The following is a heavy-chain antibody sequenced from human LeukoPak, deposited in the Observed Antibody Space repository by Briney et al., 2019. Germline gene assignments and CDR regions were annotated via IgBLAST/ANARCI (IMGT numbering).Heavy chain of an antibody. CDR1: GFTFSIYG. D-gene: IGHD3-22*01. V-gene: IGHV3-30*02. CDR2: IRYDGSKN. J-gene: IGHJ4*02. CDR3: AKVGYYDSNRIEIDY. Sequence: QPGGSLRLSCAASGFTFSIYGMHWVRQAPGKGLEWVAFIRYDGSKNYYADSVKGRFTISRDNSKNTLYLQMNSLRAEDTAVYYRAKVGYYDSNRIEIDYWGQGTLVTVSS.